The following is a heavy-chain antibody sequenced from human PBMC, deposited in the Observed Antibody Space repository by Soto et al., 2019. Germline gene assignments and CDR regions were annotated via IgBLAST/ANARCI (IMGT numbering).Heavy chain of an antibody. CDR1: GFTFSDYY. CDR2: ISSSSSYT. V-gene: IGHV3-11*06. CDR3: ARDGVRIVGATPDY. D-gene: IGHD1-26*01. Sequence: QVQLVESGGGLVKPGGSLRLSCAASGFTFSDYYMSWIRQAPGKGLEWVSYISSSSSYTNYAASVKGRFTISRDNAKNSLYLQMNSLRAEDTAVYYCARDGVRIVGATPDYWGQGTLVTVSS. J-gene: IGHJ4*02.